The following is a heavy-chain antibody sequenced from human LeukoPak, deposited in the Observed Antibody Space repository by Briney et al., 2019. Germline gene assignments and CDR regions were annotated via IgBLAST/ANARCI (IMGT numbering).Heavy chain of an antibody. CDR2: IIPILGIA. CDR3: AIPVDSVAMDFDI. Sequence: SVKVSCKASGGTFSSYTISWVRQAPGQGLEWMGRIIPILGIANYAQKFQGRVTITADKSTSTAYMELSSLRSKDTAVYYCAIPVDSVAMDFDIWGQGTMVTVSS. J-gene: IGHJ3*02. CDR1: GGTFSSYT. D-gene: IGHD2-21*01. V-gene: IGHV1-69*02.